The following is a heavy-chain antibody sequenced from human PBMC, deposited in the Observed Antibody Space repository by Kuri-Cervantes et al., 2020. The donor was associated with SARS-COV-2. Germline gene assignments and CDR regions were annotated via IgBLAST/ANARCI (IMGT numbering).Heavy chain of an antibody. Sequence: ASVKVSCKASGYTFTSYYMHWVRQAPGQGLEWMGIINPSGGSTSYAQKFQSRVTMTRDTSTSTVYMELSSLRSEDTAVYYCARAGVGGYDFNYWGQGTLVTVSS. J-gene: IGHJ4*02. D-gene: IGHD5-12*01. CDR3: ARAGVGGYDFNY. CDR1: GYTFTSYY. V-gene: IGHV1-46*01. CDR2: INPSGGST.